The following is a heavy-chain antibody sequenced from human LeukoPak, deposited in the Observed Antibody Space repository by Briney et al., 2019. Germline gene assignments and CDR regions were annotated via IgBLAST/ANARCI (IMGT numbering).Heavy chain of an antibody. Sequence: GGCLRLSCAASGFTFSNYAMSWVRQAPGKGLEWVSAISSSGGGTYYAASVKGRFTISRDNSKDTLSLQMNSLRAEDTAVYYCARGIYGDYDHWGQGTLVTVST. CDR3: ARGIYGDYDH. V-gene: IGHV3-23*01. CDR1: GFTFSNYA. CDR2: ISSSGGGT. D-gene: IGHD4-17*01. J-gene: IGHJ1*01.